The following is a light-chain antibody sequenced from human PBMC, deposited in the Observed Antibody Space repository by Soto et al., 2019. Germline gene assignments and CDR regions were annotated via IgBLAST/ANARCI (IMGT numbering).Light chain of an antibody. CDR3: QQYNSYCT. V-gene: IGKV1-5*03. CDR2: KAS. CDR1: QSIDTW. J-gene: IGKJ4*01. Sequence: DIQMTQSPSTLSASVGDIVTITCRASQSIDTWLAWYQQKPGKAPKLLIYKASSLESGVPSRFSGSGSGTEFTLTISSLQPDDFATYYCQQYNSYCTFGGGTKVEI.